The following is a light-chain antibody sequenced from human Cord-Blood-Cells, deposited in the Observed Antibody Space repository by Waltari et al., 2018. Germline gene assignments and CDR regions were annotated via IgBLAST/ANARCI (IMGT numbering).Light chain of an antibody. Sequence: DIQMTQSPSPLSASVVDRVTLPFRASQSISSWLAWYQQKPGKAPKLLIYKAASLESGVPTRFSGSGSGTEFTLTISRLQPDDFATYYCQQYNSYSMYTFGQGTKLEIK. CDR1: QSISSW. CDR3: QQYNSYSMYT. V-gene: IGKV1-5*03. J-gene: IGKJ2*01. CDR2: KAA.